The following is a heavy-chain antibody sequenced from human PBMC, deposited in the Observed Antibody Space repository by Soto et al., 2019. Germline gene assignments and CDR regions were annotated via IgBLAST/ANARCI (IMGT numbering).Heavy chain of an antibody. V-gene: IGHV3-30-3*01. CDR1: GFTFSSYA. CDR3: ARPVLRFLEWLLGMDV. CDR2: ISYDGSNK. D-gene: IGHD3-3*01. J-gene: IGHJ6*02. Sequence: PGGSLRLSCAASGFTFSSYAMHWVRQAPGKGLEWVAVISYDGSNKYYADSVKGRFTISRDNSKNTLYLQMNSLRAEDTAVYYCARPVLRFLEWLLGMDVWGHGTTVTVSS.